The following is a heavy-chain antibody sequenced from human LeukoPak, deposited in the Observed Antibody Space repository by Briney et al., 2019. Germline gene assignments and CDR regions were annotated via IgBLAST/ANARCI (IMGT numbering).Heavy chain of an antibody. CDR2: ITTSSGSI. CDR1: GFIFSAYS. Sequence: GGSLRLSCAGSGFIFSAYSMNWVRQAPGKGLEWVSFITTSSGSIYYADSVKGRFTVSRDNAKNSLYLQVNSLRDEDTAVYYCATDLRDSSGFDFWGQGTLVTVSS. D-gene: IGHD6-19*01. CDR3: ATDLRDSSGFDF. V-gene: IGHV3-48*02. J-gene: IGHJ4*02.